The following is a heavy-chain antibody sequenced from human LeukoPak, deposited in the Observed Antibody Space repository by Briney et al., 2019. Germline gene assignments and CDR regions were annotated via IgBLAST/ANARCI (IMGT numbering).Heavy chain of an antibody. CDR2: ISDSGGRT. V-gene: IGHV3-23*01. Sequence: GGSLRLSCAVSGITLSNYGMSWVRQTPGKGLEWVAGISDSGGRTNYADSVKGRFTISRDNPKNTLYLQMNRLRAEDTAVYFCAKRGVVIRVILVGFHKEAQYFDSWGQGALVTVSS. D-gene: IGHD3-10*01. CDR3: AKRGVVIRVILVGFHKEAQYFDS. J-gene: IGHJ4*02. CDR1: GITLSNYG.